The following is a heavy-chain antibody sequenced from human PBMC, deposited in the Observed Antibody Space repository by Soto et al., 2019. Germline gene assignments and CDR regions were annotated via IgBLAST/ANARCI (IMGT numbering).Heavy chain of an antibody. CDR3: AGDRDGGWTPGGSDY. Sequence: EVQLVESGGGLVKPGGSLRLSCAASGFTFSSYSMNWVRQAPGKGLEWVLFISSRSTYIYHADSVKGRFTISRDNAKNSLYLQMKSRRVEDTAGYYCAGDRDGGWTPGGSDYWGQGTLVPVPS. D-gene: IGHD6-19*01. J-gene: IGHJ4*02. CDR2: ISSRSTYI. CDR1: GFTFSSYS. V-gene: IGHV3-21*01.